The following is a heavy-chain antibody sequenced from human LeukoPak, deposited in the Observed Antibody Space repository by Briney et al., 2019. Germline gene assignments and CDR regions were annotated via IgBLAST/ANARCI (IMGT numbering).Heavy chain of an antibody. CDR2: ISSSGSYI. Sequence: GGSLRLSCAASGFTFSSYSLNWVRLAPGKGLEWVSSISSSGSYIYYADSVKGRFTISRDNAKNSLYLQMNSLRAEDTAVYYCAKDLRTIAVAGIADYWGQGTLVTVSS. CDR3: AKDLRTIAVAGIADY. CDR1: GFTFSSYS. D-gene: IGHD6-19*01. V-gene: IGHV3-21*01. J-gene: IGHJ4*02.